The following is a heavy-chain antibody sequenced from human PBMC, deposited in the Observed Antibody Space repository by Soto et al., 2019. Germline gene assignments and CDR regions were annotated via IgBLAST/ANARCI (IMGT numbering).Heavy chain of an antibody. CDR2: MNPNSGNT. CDR3: ARGRTIFGVVNFDY. Sequence: QVQLVQSGAEVKKPGASVKVSCKAAGYTFTSYDINWVRQATGQGLEWMGWMNPNSGNTGYAQKFQGIVTMTRNTSISIAYRELSSLRSEDTAVYYCARGRTIFGVVNFDYWGQGTLVTVSS. D-gene: IGHD3-3*01. V-gene: IGHV1-8*01. CDR1: GYTFTSYD. J-gene: IGHJ4*02.